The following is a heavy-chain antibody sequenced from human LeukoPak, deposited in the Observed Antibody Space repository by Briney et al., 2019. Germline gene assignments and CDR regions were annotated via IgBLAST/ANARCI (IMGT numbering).Heavy chain of an antibody. CDR2: INHSGST. D-gene: IGHD2-21*02. CDR3: ARSSEGDYWFDP. CDR1: GGSFSGYY. J-gene: IGHJ5*02. Sequence: PSETLSLTCAVYGGSFSGYYWSWIRQRPGKGLEWIGEINHSGSTNYNPSLKSRVTISVDTSKNQFTLKLSSVTAADTAVYYCARSSEGDYWFDPWGQGTLVTVSS. V-gene: IGHV4-34*01.